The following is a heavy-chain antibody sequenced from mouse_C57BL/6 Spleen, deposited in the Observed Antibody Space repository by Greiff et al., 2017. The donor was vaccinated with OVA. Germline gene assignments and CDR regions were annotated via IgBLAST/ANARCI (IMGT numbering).Heavy chain of an antibody. J-gene: IGHJ1*03. Sequence: VKLVESGAELVRPGASVKLSCKASGYTFTDYYINWVKQRPGQGLEWIARIYPGSGNTYYNEKFKGKATLTAEKSSSTAYMQLSSLTSEDSAVYFCARSLYYGSSYGYFDVWGTGTTVTVSS. CDR3: ARSLYYGSSYGYFDV. D-gene: IGHD1-1*01. V-gene: IGHV1-76*01. CDR1: GYTFTDYY. CDR2: IYPGSGNT.